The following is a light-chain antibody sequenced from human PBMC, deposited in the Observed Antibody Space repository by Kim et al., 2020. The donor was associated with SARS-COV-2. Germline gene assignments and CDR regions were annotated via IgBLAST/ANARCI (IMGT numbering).Light chain of an antibody. Sequence: SYELTQPPSVSVSPGQTASITCSGDKLEYKYSCWYQQKPGQSPVLVIYQDNKRPSGIPERFSGSNSGNTATLTISGTQAMDEADYYCQAWDSSTAPRVFGGGTKLTVL. CDR1: KLEYKY. J-gene: IGLJ3*02. CDR2: QDN. V-gene: IGLV3-1*01. CDR3: QAWDSSTAPRV.